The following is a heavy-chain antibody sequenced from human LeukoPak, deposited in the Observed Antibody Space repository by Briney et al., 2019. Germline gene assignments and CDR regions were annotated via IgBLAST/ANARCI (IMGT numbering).Heavy chain of an antibody. CDR2: ISSSSSYI. CDR1: GFMFSNYN. J-gene: IGHJ4*02. CDR3: ARPMEGYSGSGSWYFDY. V-gene: IGHV3-21*01. Sequence: GGSLRLSCAASGFMFSNYNMNWVRQAPGKGLEWVASISSSSSYIYDADSVKGRFTISRDNAKNSLFLQMNGLRAEDTAVYYCARPMEGYSGSGSWYFDYWGQGTLVTVSS. D-gene: IGHD3-10*01.